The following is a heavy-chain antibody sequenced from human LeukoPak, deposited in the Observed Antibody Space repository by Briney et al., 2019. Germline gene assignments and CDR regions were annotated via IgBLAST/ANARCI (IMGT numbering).Heavy chain of an antibody. V-gene: IGHV4-59*01. J-gene: IGHJ4*02. D-gene: IGHD1-26*01. CDR1: GGSISSYY. Sequence: PSETLSLTCTVSGGSISSYYWSWIRQPPGKGLEWIGYIYYSGSTNYNPSLKSRVTISVDTSKNQFSLKLSSVTAADTAVYYCARDRLGRFDYWGQGTLVTVSS. CDR2: IYYSGST. CDR3: ARDRLGRFDY.